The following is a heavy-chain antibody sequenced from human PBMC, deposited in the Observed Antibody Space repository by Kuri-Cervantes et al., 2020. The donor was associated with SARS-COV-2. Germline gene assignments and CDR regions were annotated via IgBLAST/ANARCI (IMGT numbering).Heavy chain of an antibody. Sequence: GSLRLSCAVYGGSFSGYYWTWIRQPPGKGLEWIGSIYHSGSTYYNPSLKSRVTISVDTSKNQFSLKLSSVTAADTAVYYCARGTFPAAGTNNWFDPWGQGTLVTVS. CDR1: GGSFSGYY. CDR3: ARGTFPAAGTNNWFDP. V-gene: IGHV4-34*01. CDR2: IYHSGST. J-gene: IGHJ5*02. D-gene: IGHD6-13*01.